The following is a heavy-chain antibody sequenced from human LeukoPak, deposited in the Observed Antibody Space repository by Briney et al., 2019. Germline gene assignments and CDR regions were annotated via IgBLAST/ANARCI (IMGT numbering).Heavy chain of an antibody. CDR2: INHSGST. CDR3: VKRTLYYGMDV. V-gene: IGHV4-34*01. Sequence: KPSETLSLTCAVYGESFSGYYWSWIRQPPGKGLEWIGEINHSGSTNYNPSLKSRVTISVDASKNQFSLKLSSVTAADTAVYYCVKRTLYYGMDVWGQGTTVTVSS. CDR1: GESFSGYY. J-gene: IGHJ6*02.